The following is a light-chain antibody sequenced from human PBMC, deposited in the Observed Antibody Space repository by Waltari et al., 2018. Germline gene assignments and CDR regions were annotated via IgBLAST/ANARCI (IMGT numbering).Light chain of an antibody. CDR3: QKSSSTPPWT. CDR1: QSISIY. CDR2: AAS. J-gene: IGKJ1*01. V-gene: IGKV1-39*01. Sequence: DIQMTQSPSSLSASVGDGVTITCRASQSISIYLNWYQQKPGKAPKLLIYAASTLHSGVPSRFSGSGSVTEFTLTISSLQPEDFATYYCQKSSSTPPWTFGQGTKVEIK.